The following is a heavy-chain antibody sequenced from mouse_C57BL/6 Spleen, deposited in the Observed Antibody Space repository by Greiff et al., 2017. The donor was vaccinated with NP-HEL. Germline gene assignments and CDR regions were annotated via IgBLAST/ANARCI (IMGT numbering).Heavy chain of an antibody. V-gene: IGHV1-50*01. CDR2: IDPSDSYT. J-gene: IGHJ4*01. Sequence: VQLQQPGAELVKPGASVKLSCKASGYTFTSYWMQWVKQRPGQGLEWIGEIDPSDSYTNYNPQFKGKATLTVDTSSSTAYMQLSSRTSEDSAVDYCARGGSYYSNYGYAMDYWGQGTSVTVSS. CDR1: GYTFTSYW. D-gene: IGHD2-5*01. CDR3: ARGGSYYSNYGYAMDY.